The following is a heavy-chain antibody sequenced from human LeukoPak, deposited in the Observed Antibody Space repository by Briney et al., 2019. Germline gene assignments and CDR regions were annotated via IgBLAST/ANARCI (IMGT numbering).Heavy chain of an antibody. D-gene: IGHD2-2*02. J-gene: IGHJ4*02. CDR3: ARDPYQLLYDY. CDR1: GYTFSSYW. CDR2: IKQDGSEK. Sequence: GGSLRLSCAASGYTFSSYWMSWVRQAPGKGLEWVANIKQDGSEKYYVDSVKGRFTISRDNAKNSLYLQMNSLRAEDTAVYYCARDPYQLLYDYWGQGTLVTVSS. V-gene: IGHV3-7*01.